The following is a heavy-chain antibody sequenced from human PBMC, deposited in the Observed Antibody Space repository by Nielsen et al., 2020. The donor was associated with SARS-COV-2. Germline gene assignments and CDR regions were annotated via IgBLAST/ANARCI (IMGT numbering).Heavy chain of an antibody. J-gene: IGHJ4*02. D-gene: IGHD1-26*01. V-gene: IGHV7-4-1*02. CDR3: ARDLGFAFDY. CDR1: GYTLTTYA. Sequence: SVKVSCKASGYTLTTYAVNWVRQAPGQGLEWMGWINTNTGSPTYVQGFTGRFVFSLDTSVSTAYLQISSLKAEDTAICYCARDLGFAFDYWGQGALVTVSS. CDR2: INTNTGSP.